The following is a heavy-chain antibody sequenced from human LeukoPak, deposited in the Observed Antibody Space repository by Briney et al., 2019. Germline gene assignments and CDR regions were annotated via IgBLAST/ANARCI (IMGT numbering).Heavy chain of an antibody. CDR2: IYISGST. Sequence: PSETLSLTCTVSGGSISSYYWSWIRQPAGKGLEWIGRIYISGSTNYNPSLKSRVTISVDTSKNQFSLKLSTVTAADTAVYYCARVYYDSSGYQDNWFDPWGQGTLVTVSS. J-gene: IGHJ5*02. V-gene: IGHV4-4*07. CDR3: ARVYYDSSGYQDNWFDP. CDR1: GGSISSYY. D-gene: IGHD3-22*01.